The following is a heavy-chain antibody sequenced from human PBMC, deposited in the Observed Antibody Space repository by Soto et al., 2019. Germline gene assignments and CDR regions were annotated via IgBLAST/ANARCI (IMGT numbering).Heavy chain of an antibody. CDR1: GYTFTSYG. J-gene: IGHJ4*02. CDR3: ARDSPSGGLAHY. CDR2: ISAYNGNT. D-gene: IGHD3-16*01. V-gene: IGHV1-18*01. Sequence: ASVKVSCKASGYTFTSYGISWVQRAPGQGLEWMGWISAYNGNTNYAQKLQGRVTMTTATSTSTAYMELRSLRSDDTAVYYCARDSPSGGLAHYWGQGTLVTVSS.